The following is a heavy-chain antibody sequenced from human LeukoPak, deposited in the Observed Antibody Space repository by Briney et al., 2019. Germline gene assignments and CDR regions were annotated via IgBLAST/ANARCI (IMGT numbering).Heavy chain of an antibody. J-gene: IGHJ4*02. Sequence: SETLSLTCNVSGGSIIISSHYWGWVRQSPGKGLEWIGSVSYGGTSYYNPSLKSRVTMSVDMSKNTFSLKVTSVTAADTAVYFCARHSGMVDRHFAHWGQGTLVPVSS. V-gene: IGHV4-39*01. D-gene: IGHD3-3*01. CDR1: GGSIIISSHY. CDR2: VSYGGTS. CDR3: ARHSGMVDRHFAH.